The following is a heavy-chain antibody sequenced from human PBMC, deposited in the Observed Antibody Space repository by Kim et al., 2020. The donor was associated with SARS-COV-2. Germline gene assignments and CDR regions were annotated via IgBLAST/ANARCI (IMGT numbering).Heavy chain of an antibody. CDR1: GFTFSSYA. J-gene: IGHJ1*01. Sequence: GGSLRLSCAASGFTFSSYAMSWVRQAPGKGLEWVSAISGSGGSTYYADSVKGRFTISRDNSKNTLYLQMNSLRAEDTAVYYCANDPGGYPHRGYFQHWGQGTLVTVSS. CDR3: ANDPGGYPHRGYFQH. D-gene: IGHD3-22*01. V-gene: IGHV3-23*01. CDR2: ISGSGGST.